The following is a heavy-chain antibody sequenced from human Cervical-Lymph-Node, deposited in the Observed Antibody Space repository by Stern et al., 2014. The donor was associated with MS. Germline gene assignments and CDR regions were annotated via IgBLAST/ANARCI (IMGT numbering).Heavy chain of an antibody. CDR3: ARIHHGARGSWYFDL. CDR1: GFSLSNARMG. CDR2: IFSNDEK. V-gene: IGHV2-26*01. D-gene: IGHD3-10*01. J-gene: IGHJ2*01. Sequence: QVTLKESGPVLVKPTETLTLTCTVSGFSLSNARMGVSWIRQPPGKALEXLANIFSNDEKSYSTSLKSRLTISKDTSKSQVVLTMTNMDPVDTATYYCARIHHGARGSWYFDLWGRGTLVTVSS.